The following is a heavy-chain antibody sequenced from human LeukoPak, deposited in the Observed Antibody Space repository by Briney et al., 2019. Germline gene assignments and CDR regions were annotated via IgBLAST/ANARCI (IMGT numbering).Heavy chain of an antibody. CDR1: GYTFTGYY. CDR3: ARGKSSGSERVGYYFDY. V-gene: IGHV1-2*06. D-gene: IGHD1-26*01. Sequence: ASVKVSCKASGYTFTGYYMHWVRQAPGQGLEWMGRINPNSGGTNYAQKFQGRVTMTRDTSISTAYVALSRLRPDYAAVYYCARGKSSGSERVGYYFDYWGQGTLVTVSS. J-gene: IGHJ4*02. CDR2: INPNSGGT.